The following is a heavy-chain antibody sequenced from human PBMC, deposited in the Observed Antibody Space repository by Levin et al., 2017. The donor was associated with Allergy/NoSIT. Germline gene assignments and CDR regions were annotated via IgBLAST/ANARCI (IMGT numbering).Heavy chain of an antibody. J-gene: IGHJ4*02. V-gene: IGHV3-9*01. Sequence: GGSLRLSCAASGFTFDDYAMHWVRQAPGKGLEWVSGISWNSGSIGYADSVKGRFTISRDNAKNSLYLQMNSLRAEDTALYYCAKAPPLGRFRELLPCYFDYWGQGTLVTVSS. D-gene: IGHD3-10*01. CDR3: AKAPPLGRFRELLPCYFDY. CDR1: GFTFDDYA. CDR2: ISWNSGSI.